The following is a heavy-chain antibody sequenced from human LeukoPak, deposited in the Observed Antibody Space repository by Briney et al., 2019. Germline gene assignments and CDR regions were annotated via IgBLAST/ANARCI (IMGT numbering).Heavy chain of an antibody. J-gene: IGHJ6*02. Sequence: GGSLRLSCAASGFSFGDYAMHWVRQAPGKGLEWVSLIRADGGRTYYADSVNGRFTISRDNSKNSLYLQMNSLRTDDTALYYCGTWAFYHGLDVWGQGTTVAVSS. CDR3: GTWAFYHGLDV. D-gene: IGHD2/OR15-2a*01. CDR1: GFSFGDYA. CDR2: IRADGGRT. V-gene: IGHV3-43*02.